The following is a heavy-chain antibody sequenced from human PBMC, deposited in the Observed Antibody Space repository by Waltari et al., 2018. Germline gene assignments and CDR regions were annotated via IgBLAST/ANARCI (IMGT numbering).Heavy chain of an antibody. J-gene: IGHJ4*02. CDR1: GFTFSSYA. CDR2: ISGSGGST. Sequence: EVQLLESGGGLVQPGGSLRLSCAASGFTFSSYAMSWVRQAPGKGLEWVSAISGSGGSTYYADSVKGRFTSSRDNSKNTLYLQMNSLRAEDPAVYYCAKTKRATVPSSSYFDYWGQGTLVTVSS. CDR3: AKTKRATVPSSSYFDY. V-gene: IGHV3-23*01. D-gene: IGHD4-17*01.